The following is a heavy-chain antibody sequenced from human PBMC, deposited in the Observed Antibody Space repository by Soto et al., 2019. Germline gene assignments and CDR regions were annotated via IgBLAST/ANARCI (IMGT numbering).Heavy chain of an antibody. CDR2: MNPNSGNT. CDR1: GYTFTNYG. Sequence: ASVKVSCKASGYTFTNYGFSWVRQATGQGLEWMGWMNPNSGNTGYAQKFQGRVTMTRNTSISTAYMELSSLRSEDTAVYYCARERAAAGSNWFDPWGQGTQVTVSS. J-gene: IGHJ5*02. D-gene: IGHD6-13*01. CDR3: ARERAAAGSNWFDP. V-gene: IGHV1-8*01.